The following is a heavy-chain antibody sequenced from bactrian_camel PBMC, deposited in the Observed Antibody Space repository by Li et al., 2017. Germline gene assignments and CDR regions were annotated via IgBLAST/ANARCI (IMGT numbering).Heavy chain of an antibody. V-gene: IGHV3-3*01. CDR3: AARGPYCYTKLSVRDFTY. CDR1: GHSRGSNC. CDR2: IRRSGGET. Sequence: HVQLVESGGASVQAGGSLRLSCVVSGHSRGSNCVGWYRLPPGRAPAEREGIAAIRRSGGETWYAGSVKGRFTISQDSAKSTVYLQMNDLKPEDTAMYYCAARGPYCYTKLSVRDFTYWGQGTQVTVS. D-gene: IGHD2*01. J-gene: IGHJ6*01.